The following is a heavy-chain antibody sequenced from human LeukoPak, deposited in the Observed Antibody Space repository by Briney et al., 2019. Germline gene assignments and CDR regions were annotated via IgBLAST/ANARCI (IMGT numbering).Heavy chain of an antibody. CDR3: ARSGKEWELLPDY. CDR2: INPSGGST. D-gene: IGHD1-26*01. Sequence: ASVKVSCKASGYTFTSYGISWVRQAPGQGLEWMGIINPSGGSTSYAQKFQGRVTMTRDTSTSTVYMELSSLRSEDTAVYYCARSGKEWELLPDYWGQGTLVTVSS. CDR1: GYTFTSYG. V-gene: IGHV1-46*01. J-gene: IGHJ4*02.